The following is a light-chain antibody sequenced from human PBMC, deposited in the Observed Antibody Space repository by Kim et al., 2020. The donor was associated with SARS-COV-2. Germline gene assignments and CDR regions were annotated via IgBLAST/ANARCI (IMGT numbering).Light chain of an antibody. CDR3: QAWDSAVV. CDR2: QDD. CDR1: KLGDKY. J-gene: IGLJ2*01. V-gene: IGLV3-1*01. Sequence: VSVSPGQTASITCSGNKLGDKYACWYQQKPGQAPVVVIYQDDKRPSGIPERFSGSNSGNTATLTISGTQSADEADYYCQAWDSAVVFGGGTQLTVL.